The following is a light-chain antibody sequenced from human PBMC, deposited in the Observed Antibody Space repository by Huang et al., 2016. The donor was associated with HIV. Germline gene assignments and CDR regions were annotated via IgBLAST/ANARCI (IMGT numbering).Light chain of an antibody. Sequence: DILLTQSPTTLSVSLGERANLSCRATQSVSTNLAWFQQKSGQAPRLLIYGASARAHGISARFSGSGSGTEFTLTISRLQAEDSAVYYCQHYDNRPPWTFGQGTKVDI. J-gene: IGKJ1*01. CDR2: GAS. CDR1: QSVSTN. CDR3: QHYDNRPPWT. V-gene: IGKV3-15*01.